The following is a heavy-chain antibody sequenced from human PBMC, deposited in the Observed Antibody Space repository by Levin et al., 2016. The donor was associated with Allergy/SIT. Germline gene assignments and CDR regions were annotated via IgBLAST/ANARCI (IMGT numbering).Heavy chain of an antibody. V-gene: IGHV3-66*01. D-gene: IGHD3-9*01. CDR3: ARDPVPSNDILPTDY. CDR2: IYSGGST. J-gene: IGHJ4*02. Sequence: WIRQPPGKGLEWVSVIYSGGSTYYADSVKGRFTISRDNSKNTLYLQMNSLRAEDTAVYYCARDPVPSNDILPTDYWGQGTLVTVSS.